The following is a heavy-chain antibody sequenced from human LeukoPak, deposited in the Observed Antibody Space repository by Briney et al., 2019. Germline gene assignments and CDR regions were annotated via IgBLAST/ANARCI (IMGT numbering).Heavy chain of an antibody. Sequence: SETLSLTCTVSGGSMNNHYWTWIRQPPGKGLELIGHIYSTGTTAYTPSLKSRVTMSIDTSKNQFSLNVFSVTAADSAVYYCARFNSGCSEASCYVHYWGQGTLVTVSS. CDR3: ARFNSGCSEASCYVHY. J-gene: IGHJ4*02. CDR2: IYSTGTT. D-gene: IGHD2-2*01. V-gene: IGHV4-59*11. CDR1: GGSMNNHY.